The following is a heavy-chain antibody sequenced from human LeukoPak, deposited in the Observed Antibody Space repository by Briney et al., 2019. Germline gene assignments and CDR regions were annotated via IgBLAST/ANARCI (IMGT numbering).Heavy chain of an antibody. CDR3: AKGKSWWLVTSLDY. J-gene: IGHJ4*02. V-gene: IGHV3-23*01. CDR2: ISGSGGST. Sequence: GESLRLSCAASGFTFSSYAMSWVRQAPGKGLEWVSAISGSGGSTYYADSVKGRFTISRDNSKNTLYLQMNSLGAEDTAVYYCAKGKSWWLVTSLDYWGQGTLVTVSS. CDR1: GFTFSSYA. D-gene: IGHD6-19*01.